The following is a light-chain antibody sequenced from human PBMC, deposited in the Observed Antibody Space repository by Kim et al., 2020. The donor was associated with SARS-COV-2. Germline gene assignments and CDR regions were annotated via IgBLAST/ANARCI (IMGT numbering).Light chain of an antibody. CDR1: QSIDSKY. V-gene: IGKV3-20*01. CDR2: AAS. Sequence: EIVFTQSPGTLSLSPGERATLSCRASQSIDSKYFAWYQQKPGQAPRLLIYAASSRATGIPDRFSGSGSGTAFTLTISRLEPEDFAVYYCKQYGNGNSHRYSYGQGTKLEI. CDR3: KQYGNGNSHRYS. J-gene: IGKJ2*01.